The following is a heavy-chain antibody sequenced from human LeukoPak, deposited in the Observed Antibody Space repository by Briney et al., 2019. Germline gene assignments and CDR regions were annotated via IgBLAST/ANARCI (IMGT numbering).Heavy chain of an antibody. CDR2: INGGGSTT. CDR1: GFTFSTYW. CDR3: AEAASVRGVSY. D-gene: IGHD3-10*01. Sequence: HAGGSLRLSCAASGFTFSTYWMHWVRQAPGKGPLWVSHINGGGSTTNYADSVKGRFTISRDNAKNTLYLQMNSLRAEDTAVYYCAEAASVRGVSYWGQGTLVTVSS. V-gene: IGHV3-74*01. J-gene: IGHJ4*02.